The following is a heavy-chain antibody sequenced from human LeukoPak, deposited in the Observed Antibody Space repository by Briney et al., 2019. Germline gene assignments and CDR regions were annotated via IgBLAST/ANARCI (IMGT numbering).Heavy chain of an antibody. CDR2: ISSSSSYI. J-gene: IGHJ4*02. Sequence: GGSLRLSCAASGFTFSSYSMNWVRQAPGKGLEWVSSISSSSSYIYYADSVKGRFTISRDNAKNSLYLQMNSLRAEDTAVYYCATEEDTIFGVVTDYWGQGTLVTVSS. V-gene: IGHV3-21*01. CDR1: GFTFSSYS. CDR3: ATEEDTIFGVVTDY. D-gene: IGHD3-3*01.